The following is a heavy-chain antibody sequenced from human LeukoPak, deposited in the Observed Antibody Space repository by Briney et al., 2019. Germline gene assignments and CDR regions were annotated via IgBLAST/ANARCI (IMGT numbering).Heavy chain of an antibody. CDR2: INPDGSQK. V-gene: IGHV3-7*01. CDR1: GFTFSGNW. D-gene: IGHD5-24*01. Sequence: GGSLTLSCEASGFTFSGNWMSWVRQAPGKGLEWVASINPDGSQKLYVDSVKGRFTISRDNTKGSLYLQMNSLGAEDTAMYYCAKLLGTATTYDSWGQGARVTVSS. J-gene: IGHJ4*02. CDR3: AKLLGTATTYDS.